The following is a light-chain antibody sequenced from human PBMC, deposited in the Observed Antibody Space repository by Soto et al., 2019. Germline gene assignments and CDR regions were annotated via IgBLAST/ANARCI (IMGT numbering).Light chain of an antibody. J-gene: IGLJ2*01. CDR2: GNN. V-gene: IGLV1-40*01. CDR1: SSNIGAGYD. Sequence: QSVLTQPPSVSGAPGQRVTISCTGSSSNIGAGYDVHWYQQLPGTAPKLLIFGNNNRPSGVPDRFSGSKSGTSASLAITGLRAEDEADYYCQSSDSSLSGYVVFGGGTQLTVL. CDR3: QSSDSSLSGYVV.